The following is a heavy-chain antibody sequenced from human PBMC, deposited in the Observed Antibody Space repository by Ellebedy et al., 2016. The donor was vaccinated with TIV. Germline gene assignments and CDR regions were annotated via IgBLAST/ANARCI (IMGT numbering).Heavy chain of an antibody. CDR1: GFVFHTYA. CDR2: ISFDGSNK. D-gene: IGHD3-22*01. CDR3: ARGSPDYYDNRPYPFDL. V-gene: IGHV3-30*04. Sequence: GGSLRLXXAASGFVFHTYAVHWVRQAPGKGLEWVALISFDGSNKLYADSVKGRFTISRDNAKNMLSLQMNSLGGDDTAVYYCARGSPDYYDNRPYPFDLWGQGTMVTVSS. J-gene: IGHJ3*01.